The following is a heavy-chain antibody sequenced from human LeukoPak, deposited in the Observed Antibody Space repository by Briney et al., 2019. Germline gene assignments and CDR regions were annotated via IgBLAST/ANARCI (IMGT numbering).Heavy chain of an antibody. J-gene: IGHJ6*03. D-gene: IGHD3-10*01. V-gene: IGHV1-8*03. CDR2: MNPNSGNT. CDR3: ARVRWPTTGDKKVRGVITGGLYMDV. CDR1: GYTFTSYD. Sequence: APVKVSCKASGYTFTSYDINWVRQATGQGLEWMGWMNPNSGNTGYAQKFQGRVTITRNTSISTAYMELSSLRSEDTAVYYCARVRWPTTGDKKVRGVITGGLYMDVWGKGTTVTISS.